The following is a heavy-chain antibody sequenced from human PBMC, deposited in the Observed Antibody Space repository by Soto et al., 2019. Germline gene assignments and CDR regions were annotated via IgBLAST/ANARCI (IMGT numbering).Heavy chain of an antibody. J-gene: IGHJ6*02. D-gene: IGHD6-19*01. CDR1: GYTFTKYA. Sequence: QVQLVQSGAEVKTPGASVKVSCKASGYTFTKYAISWRRQAPGQGLEWIGWISVYNGNTKYAENLQGRVTVTTDTHTXXVYMELRSLRSDDTAVYYCAREGAGLYYYYYGMDVWGQGTTVTVPS. V-gene: IGHV1-18*01. CDR2: ISVYNGNT. CDR3: AREGAGLYYYYYGMDV.